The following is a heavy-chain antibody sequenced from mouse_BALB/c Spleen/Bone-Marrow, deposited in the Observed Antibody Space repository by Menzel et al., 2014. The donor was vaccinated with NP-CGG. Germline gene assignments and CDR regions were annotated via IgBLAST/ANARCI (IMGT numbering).Heavy chain of an antibody. CDR1: GFTFSDYG. D-gene: IGHD1-1*01. CDR3: ARLYGSGYGYAMDY. J-gene: IGHJ4*01. V-gene: IGHV5-15*02. Sequence: EVKLLESGGGLVQPGGSRKLSCAASGFTFSDYGMARVRQAPGKGPEWVAFISNLAYSICYADTVTGRFTISRENAKNTLYLEMSSLRSEDTAMYYCARLYGSGYGYAMDYWGQGTSVTVSS. CDR2: ISNLAYSI.